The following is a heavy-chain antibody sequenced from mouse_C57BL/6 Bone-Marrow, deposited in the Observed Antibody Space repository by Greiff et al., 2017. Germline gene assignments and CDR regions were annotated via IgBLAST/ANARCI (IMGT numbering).Heavy chain of an antibody. Sequence: VQLKEPGAELVRPGTSVKLSCKASGYTFTSYWMHWVKQRPGQGLEWIGVIDPSDSYTNYNQKFKGKATLTVDTSSRTAYMQLSSLTSGDSAAYCCASGDLWGQGTTLTVSA. V-gene: IGHV1-59*01. D-gene: IGHD3-3*01. CDR1: GYTFTSYW. J-gene: IGHJ2*01. CDR2: IDPSDSYT. CDR3: ASGDL.